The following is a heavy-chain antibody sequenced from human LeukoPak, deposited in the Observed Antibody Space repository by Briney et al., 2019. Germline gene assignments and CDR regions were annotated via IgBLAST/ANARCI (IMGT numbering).Heavy chain of an antibody. J-gene: IGHJ4*02. Sequence: PGGSLRLSCAASGFAFNKYWMHWVRQTPGKGLVWVSRINGDGSTTSYADSVKGGFTISRDNAKHTLYLQMSSLRAEDTAVYYCATGNYYGSRGYYTFGHWGQGTLVTVSS. CDR3: ATGNYYGSRGYYTFGH. V-gene: IGHV3-74*01. CDR1: GFAFNKYW. D-gene: IGHD3-22*01. CDR2: INGDGSTT.